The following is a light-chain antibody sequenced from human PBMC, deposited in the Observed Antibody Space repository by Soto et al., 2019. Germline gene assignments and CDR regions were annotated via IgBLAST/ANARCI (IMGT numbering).Light chain of an antibody. J-gene: IGKJ1*01. CDR2: GAS. CDR1: ESVSNN. Sequence: EIVMTQSPVTLSLSPGERATPSCRASESVSNNLAWYQQKAGQAPRLLIYGASTRATGIPARFSGSGSGTEFTLTISSLQSEDFAVYYCQQYSIWRTFGQGTKVDIK. CDR3: QQYSIWRT. V-gene: IGKV3-15*01.